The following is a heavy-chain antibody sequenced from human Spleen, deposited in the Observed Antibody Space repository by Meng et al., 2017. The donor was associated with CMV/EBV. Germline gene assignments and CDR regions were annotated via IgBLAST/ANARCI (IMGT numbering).Heavy chain of an antibody. CDR2: IVVGSGNT. J-gene: IGHJ5*02. CDR1: GFTFTTSA. D-gene: IGHD1-26*01. CDR3: ARPSGSAPNWFDP. V-gene: IGHV1-58*01. Sequence: SVKVSCKASGFTFTTSAVQWVRQARGQRLEWIGWIVVGSGNTNCAQKFQERVSITRDMSTSTAYMKLSSLRSDDTAVYYCARPSGSAPNWFDPWVQGTLVTVSS.